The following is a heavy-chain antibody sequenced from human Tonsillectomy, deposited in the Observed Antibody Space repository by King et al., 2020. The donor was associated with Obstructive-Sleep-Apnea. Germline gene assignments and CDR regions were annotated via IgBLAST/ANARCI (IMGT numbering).Heavy chain of an antibody. CDR1: GYSFTNYW. V-gene: IGHV5-10-1*01. J-gene: IGHJ4*02. CDR3: ARLVGGLRWYE. D-gene: IGHD4-23*01. CDR2: IDPSDAYV. Sequence: VQLVESGAEVKKPGEYLRISCKGSGYSFTNYWITWVRQMPGKGLEWMGRIDPSDAYVNYNPSFQGHVTISSDKSISTAYLHWSSLRASDTAMYYCARLVGGLRWYEWGQGTLVTVSS.